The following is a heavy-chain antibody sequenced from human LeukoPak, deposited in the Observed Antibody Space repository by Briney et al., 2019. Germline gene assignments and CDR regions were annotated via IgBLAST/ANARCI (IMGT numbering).Heavy chain of an antibody. D-gene: IGHD1-26*01. V-gene: IGHV3-23*01. CDR1: GFTFSSYA. CDR2: ISGSGGST. CDR3: AKQTEWELLN. Sequence: GGSLRRSCAASGFTFSSYAMSWVPQALGKGLEWVSAISGSGGSTYYADSVKGRFTISRDNSKNTLYLQMNSLRAEDTAVYYCAKQTEWELLNWGQGTLVTVSS. J-gene: IGHJ4*02.